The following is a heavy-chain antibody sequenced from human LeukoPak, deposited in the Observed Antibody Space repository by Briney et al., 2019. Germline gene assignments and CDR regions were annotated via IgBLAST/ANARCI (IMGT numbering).Heavy chain of an antibody. J-gene: IGHJ4*02. CDR2: IYHSGST. Sequence: PSETLSLTCAVSGYSISSGYYWGWTRQPPGKGLEWIGSIYHSGSTYYNPSLKSRVTISVDTSKNQFSLTLSSVTAADTAVYYCARGAYDYIWGSYGEFDYWGQGTLVTVSS. CDR3: ARGAYDYIWGSYGEFDY. CDR1: GYSISSGYY. V-gene: IGHV4-38-2*01. D-gene: IGHD3-16*01.